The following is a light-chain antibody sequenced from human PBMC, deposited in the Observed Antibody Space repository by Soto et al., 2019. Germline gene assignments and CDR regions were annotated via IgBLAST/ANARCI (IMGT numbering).Light chain of an antibody. V-gene: IGKV3-20*01. Sequence: EIVLTQSPGTLSLSPGERATLSCRASQSVSSSYLAWYRQKPGQAPRLLIYGASSRATGIPDRFSGSGSGTEFTLTISSLQPDDFATYYCPHYKSYSEEFGQGTKVDTK. CDR1: QSVSSSY. CDR2: GAS. J-gene: IGKJ1*01. CDR3: PHYKSYSEE.